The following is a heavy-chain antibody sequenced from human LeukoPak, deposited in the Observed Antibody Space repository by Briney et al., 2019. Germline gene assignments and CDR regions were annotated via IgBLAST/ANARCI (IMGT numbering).Heavy chain of an antibody. CDR3: ARGFGDSSSWYYFQH. D-gene: IGHD6-13*01. V-gene: IGHV4-34*01. CDR1: GGSFSGYY. Sequence: SETLSLTCAVYGGSFSGYYWSWIRQPPGKGLEWIGEINHSGSTNYNPSLKSRVTISVDTSKNQFSLKLSSVTAADTAVYYCARGFGDSSSWYYFQHWGQGTLVTVSS. J-gene: IGHJ1*01. CDR2: INHSGST.